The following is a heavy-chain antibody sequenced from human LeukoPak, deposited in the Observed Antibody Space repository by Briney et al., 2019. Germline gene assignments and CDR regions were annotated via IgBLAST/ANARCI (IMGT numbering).Heavy chain of an antibody. CDR1: GFTFRSYA. CDR2: ISSNGVST. Sequence: GGSLRLSCSDSGFTFRSYAMHWVRQAPGKGLEYVSGISSNGVSTYHADSVKGRFTISRDNSKNTLYLQMNSLRAEDTAVYYCAKYVQEAYDYVDYWGQGTLVTVSS. D-gene: IGHD3-16*01. J-gene: IGHJ4*02. CDR3: AKYVQEAYDYVDY. V-gene: IGHV3-64*04.